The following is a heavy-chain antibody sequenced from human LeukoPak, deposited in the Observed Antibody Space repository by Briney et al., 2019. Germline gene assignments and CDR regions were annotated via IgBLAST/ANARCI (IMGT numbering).Heavy chain of an antibody. CDR2: IYTSGST. Sequence: PGGSLRLSCAVSGFTVSINFMSWVRHAPGKGPEWVSVIYTSGSTYYADSVRGRFTISRDNYKNTLYLQMDSLTVEDTAVYYCARDDAGGTYSFVYWGQGTLVTVSS. J-gene: IGHJ4*02. CDR1: GFTVSINF. D-gene: IGHD1-26*01. V-gene: IGHV3-66*01. CDR3: ARDDAGGTYSFVY.